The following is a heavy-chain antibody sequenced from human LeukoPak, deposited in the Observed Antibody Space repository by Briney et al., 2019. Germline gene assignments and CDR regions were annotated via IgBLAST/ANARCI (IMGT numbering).Heavy chain of an antibody. CDR2: IKQDGSEK. V-gene: IGHV3-7*01. CDR1: GFTFSSYW. J-gene: IGHJ4*02. Sequence: PGGSLRLSCAASGFTFSSYWMSWVRQAPGKGLEWVANIKQDGSEKYYVDSVKGRFTIPRDNAKNSLYLQMNSLRAEDTAVYYCARDRVGGIVGIDYWGQGTLVTVSS. CDR3: ARDRVGGIVGIDY. D-gene: IGHD1-26*01.